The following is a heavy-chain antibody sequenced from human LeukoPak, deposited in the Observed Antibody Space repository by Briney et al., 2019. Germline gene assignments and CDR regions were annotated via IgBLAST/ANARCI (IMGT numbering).Heavy chain of an antibody. CDR3: AKVSKKLGDYYYYYMDV. CDR1: GFTFSSYG. J-gene: IGHJ6*03. CDR2: ISYDGTNK. V-gene: IGHV3-30*18. Sequence: PGGSLRLSCAASGFTFSSYGMHWVRQAPRKGLEWVTVISYDGTNKYYADSVKGRFAISRDNSKSTVYLHMNTLRPEDTAVYYCAKVSKKLGDYYYYYMDVWGKGTTVTVSS. D-gene: IGHD7-27*01.